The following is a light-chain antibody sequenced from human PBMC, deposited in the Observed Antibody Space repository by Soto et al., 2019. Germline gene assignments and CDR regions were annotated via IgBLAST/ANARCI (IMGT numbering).Light chain of an antibody. CDR1: SSNIGAGYD. J-gene: IGLJ2*01. V-gene: IGLV1-40*01. CDR2: GNT. Sequence: QSVLTQPPSVSGAPGQRVTISCTGSSSNIGAGYDVHWYQQLPGTAPKLLIYGNTNGPSGVPDRFSGSKSGTSASRAITGLQAEDEADYYCQSYDSSLRRVFGGGTTLPVL. CDR3: QSYDSSLRRV.